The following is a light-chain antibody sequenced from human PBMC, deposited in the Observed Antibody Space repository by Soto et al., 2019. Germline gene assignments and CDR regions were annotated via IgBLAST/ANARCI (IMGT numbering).Light chain of an antibody. Sequence: QSVLTQPASVSGSPGQSITISCTGTSSDVGGYNLVSWYQQQPGKAPKLMMYEDSKRPSGVSNRFSGSKSGNTASLTISGVQAEDEADYYCCSYAGSSTVVFGGGTKLTVL. CDR3: CSYAGSSTVV. CDR1: SSDVGGYNL. V-gene: IGLV2-23*01. J-gene: IGLJ3*02. CDR2: EDS.